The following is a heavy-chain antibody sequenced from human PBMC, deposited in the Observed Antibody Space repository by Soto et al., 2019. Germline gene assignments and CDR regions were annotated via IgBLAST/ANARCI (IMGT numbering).Heavy chain of an antibody. Sequence: QVQLQELGPELLEASQTLSLTCTFSCASVSSAEHYWSWIRQPPVKGLEWFGYTYYSGGSYYNASLQRRVSSSVDTAQNQFSLKLTSVTAADTVVYYCGRRSGYDPGRAADKWGPGILVSVSS. CDR1: CASVSSAEHY. CDR2: TYYSGGS. CDR3: GRRSGYDPGRAADK. J-gene: IGHJ4*02. V-gene: IGHV4-30-4*01. D-gene: IGHD5-12*01.